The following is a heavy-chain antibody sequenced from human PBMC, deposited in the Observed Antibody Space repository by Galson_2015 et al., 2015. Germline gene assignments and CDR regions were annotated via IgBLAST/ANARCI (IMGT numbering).Heavy chain of an antibody. V-gene: IGHV4-39*01. J-gene: IGHJ4*02. CDR2: IYYSGST. CDR3: ARLQDTMVRGVIITGYFDY. Sequence: ETLSLTCTVSGGSISSSSYYWGWIRQPPGKGLEWIGSIYYSGSTYYNPSLKSRVTISVDTSKNQFSLKLSSVTAADTAVYYCARLQDTMVRGVIITGYFDYWGQGTLVTVSS. CDR1: GGSISSSSYY. D-gene: IGHD3-10*01.